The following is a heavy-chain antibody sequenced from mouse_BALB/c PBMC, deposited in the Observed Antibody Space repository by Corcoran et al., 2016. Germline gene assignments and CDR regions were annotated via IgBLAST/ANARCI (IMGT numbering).Heavy chain of an antibody. CDR3: ARPYGNYAYAMDY. D-gene: IGHD2-1*01. J-gene: IGHJ4*01. CDR1: GFNIKDTY. V-gene: IGHV14-3*02. Sequence: EVQLQQSGAELVKPGASVKLSCTASGFNIKDTYMHWVKQRPEQGLEWIGRIDPANGNTKYDPKFQGKATITADTSSNTAYLQLSSLTSEDTAVYYCARPYGNYAYAMDYWGQGTSVTVSS. CDR2: IDPANGNT.